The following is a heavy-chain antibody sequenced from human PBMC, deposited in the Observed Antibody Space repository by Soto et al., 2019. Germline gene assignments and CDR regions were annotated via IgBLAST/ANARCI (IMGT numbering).Heavy chain of an antibody. J-gene: IGHJ4*02. CDR3: ARAWVVVTAPDY. V-gene: IGHV1-3*05. D-gene: IGHD2-21*02. CDR1: GYTFTSYA. Sequence: QVQLVQSGAEEKKPGASVKVSCKASGYTFTSYAMHWVRQAPGQRLEWMGWINAGNGNTKYSQKFQGRLTITRDTSASTASMELSSLRSEDTAVYYCARAWVVVTAPDYWGQGTLVTVSS. CDR2: INAGNGNT.